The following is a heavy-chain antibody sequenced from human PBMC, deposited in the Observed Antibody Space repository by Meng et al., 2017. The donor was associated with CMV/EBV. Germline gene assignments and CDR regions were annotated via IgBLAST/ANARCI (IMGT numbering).Heavy chain of an antibody. J-gene: IGHJ4*02. V-gene: IGHV4-61*01. CDR3: AREFIVGSGFDY. CDR1: GGSISSSSYY. Sequence: SETLSLTCTVSGGSISSSSYYWSWIRRPPGKGLEWIGYIYYSGSTNYNPSLKSRVTISVDTSKNQFSLKLSSVTAADTAVYYCAREFIVGSGFDYWGQGTLVTVSS. CDR2: IYYSGST. D-gene: IGHD1-26*01.